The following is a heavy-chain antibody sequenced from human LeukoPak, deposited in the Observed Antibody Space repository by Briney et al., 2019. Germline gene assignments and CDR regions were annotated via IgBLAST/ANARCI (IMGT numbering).Heavy chain of an antibody. V-gene: IGHV3-48*03. J-gene: IGHJ4*02. Sequence: GWSLRLSCAASGFSFSSYEMKWVRQAPGKGLEWVSYISSSGSTIYYADSVKGRFTISRDNAKNSLYLQMSSLRVEDTAVYYCASDRSLIASLYYFDNWGQGTLVTVSS. D-gene: IGHD3-22*01. CDR1: GFSFSSYE. CDR2: ISSSGSTI. CDR3: ASDRSLIASLYYFDN.